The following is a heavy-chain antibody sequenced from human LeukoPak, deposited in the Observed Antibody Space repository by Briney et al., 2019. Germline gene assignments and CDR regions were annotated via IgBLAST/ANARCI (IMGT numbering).Heavy chain of an antibody. CDR3: VKDSDWGRYDD. Sequence: GGSLRLSCAASGFTFSNYWMSWGRQAPGKGLELVANRKHDVSEKYYVDSVKGRFTISRENSKNNVYLQMNSLSDEDRAIYYCVKDSDWGRYDDWGQGTVVAVSS. CDR2: RKHDVSEK. J-gene: IGHJ1*01. CDR1: GFTFSNYW. D-gene: IGHD3-16*01. V-gene: IGHV3-7*03.